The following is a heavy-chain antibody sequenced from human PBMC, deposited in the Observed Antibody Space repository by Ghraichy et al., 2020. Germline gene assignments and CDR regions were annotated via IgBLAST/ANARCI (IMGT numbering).Heavy chain of an antibody. D-gene: IGHD1-26*01. CDR1: GFTFSSYA. Sequence: GGSLRLSCAASGFTFSSYAMSWVRQAPGKGLEWVSVISGSGGSKYYADSVKGRFTISRDNSKNTRYLQMNSLRAEDTAVYYCAKKGGPIVGATDYWGQGTLVTVSS. CDR3: AKKGGPIVGATDY. CDR2: ISGSGGSK. J-gene: IGHJ4*02. V-gene: IGHV3-23*01.